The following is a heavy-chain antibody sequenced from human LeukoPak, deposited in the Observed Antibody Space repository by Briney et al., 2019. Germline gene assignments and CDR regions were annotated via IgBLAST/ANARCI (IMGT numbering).Heavy chain of an antibody. J-gene: IGHJ3*02. D-gene: IGHD7-27*01. Sequence: ASVKVSCKASGGIFSSYAISWVRQAPGQGLEWMGRIIPIFGTANYAQKFQGRVTITTDESTSTAYMELSSLRSEDTAVYYCAIGDWGSARSAFDIWGQGTMVTVSS. V-gene: IGHV1-69*05. CDR2: IIPIFGTA. CDR3: AIGDWGSARSAFDI. CDR1: GGIFSSYA.